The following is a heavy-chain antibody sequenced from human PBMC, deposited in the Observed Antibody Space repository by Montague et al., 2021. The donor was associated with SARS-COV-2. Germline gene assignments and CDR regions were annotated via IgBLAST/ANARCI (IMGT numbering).Heavy chain of an antibody. Sequence: PALVKPTQTLTLTCTFSGFSLSTSGMCVSWIRQPPGKALEWLALXDWDDDKYYSTSLKTRLTISKDTSKNQAVLTMTNTDPVDTATYYCARSFSIFGVVVIPAYFDYWGQGTLVTVSS. CDR1: GFSLSTSGMC. V-gene: IGHV2-70*01. D-gene: IGHD3-3*01. CDR3: ARSFSIFGVVVIPAYFDY. J-gene: IGHJ4*02. CDR2: XDWDDDK.